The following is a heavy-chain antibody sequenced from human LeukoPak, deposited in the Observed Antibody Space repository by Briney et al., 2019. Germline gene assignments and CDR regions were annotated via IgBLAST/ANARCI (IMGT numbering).Heavy chain of an antibody. J-gene: IGHJ3*02. V-gene: IGHV1-2*02. CDR1: GYTFTGYY. Sequence: ASVKVSCKASGYTFTGYYMHWVRQAHGQGLEWMGWINPNSGGTNYAQKFQGRVTMTRDTSISTAYMELSRLRSDDMAGYYCATRTYYYGSGSLDDAFDIWGQGTMVTVSS. D-gene: IGHD3-10*01. CDR3: ATRTYYYGSGSLDDAFDI. CDR2: INPNSGGT.